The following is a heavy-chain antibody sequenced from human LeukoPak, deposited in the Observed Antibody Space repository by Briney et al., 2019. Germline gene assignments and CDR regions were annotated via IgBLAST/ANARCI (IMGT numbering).Heavy chain of an antibody. CDR2: ISAYNGNT. V-gene: IGHV1-18*01. CDR3: ARALWFGELFGTDY. J-gene: IGHJ4*02. Sequence: ASVKVSCKASGYTFTSYGISWVRQAPGQGLEWMGWISAYNGNTNYAQKLQGRVTMTTDTSTSTVYMELRSLRSDDTAVYYCARALWFGELFGTDYWGQGTLVTVSS. CDR1: GYTFTSYG. D-gene: IGHD3-10*01.